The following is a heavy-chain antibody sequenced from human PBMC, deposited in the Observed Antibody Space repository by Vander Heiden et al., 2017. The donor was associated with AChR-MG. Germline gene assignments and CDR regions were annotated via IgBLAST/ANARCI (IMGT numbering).Heavy chain of an antibody. CDR1: GFTVRANY. D-gene: IGHD3-16*01. J-gene: IGHJ6*02. Sequence: VQLLESGGGLVQPRGSLRLSWAASGFTVRANYMNWVGPDPGKGREWVSSRYSDGSTDYADSVKGRFAISGDNSENTLFLQMNSLRSADTAVYYCARSPNLGWSITSHTPRIYALDVWGPGTTVIVSS. CDR2: RYSDGST. CDR3: ARSPNLGWSITSHTPRIYALDV. V-gene: IGHV3-66*01.